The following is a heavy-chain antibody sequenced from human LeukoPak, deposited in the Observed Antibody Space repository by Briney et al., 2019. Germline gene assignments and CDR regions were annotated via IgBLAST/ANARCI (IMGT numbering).Heavy chain of an antibody. CDR1: GFTFSSYS. CDR3: ARGRIAVAGQEKIDY. J-gene: IGHJ4*02. V-gene: IGHV3-21*01. D-gene: IGHD6-19*01. CDR2: ISSSSSYI. Sequence: GGSLRLSCAASGFTFSSYSMNWVRQAPGKGLEWVSPISSSSSYIYYADSVKGRFTISRDNAKNSLYLQMNSLRAEDTAVYYCARGRIAVAGQEKIDYWGQGTLVTVSS.